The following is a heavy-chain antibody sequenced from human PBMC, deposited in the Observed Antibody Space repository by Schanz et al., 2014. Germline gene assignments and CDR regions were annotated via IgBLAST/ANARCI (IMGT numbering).Heavy chain of an antibody. CDR2: VCYDGRKK. D-gene: IGHD1-1*01. CDR3: XXXLSRQSLRDDNSSGVDE. Sequence: KLVESGGGVVQPGRSLRLSCAASGFTFSSYGMHWVRQVPGKGLEWVAVVCYDGRKKYYADSVKGRFTTSRDNSKTTXXXXXNSRRAEDTXXXXXXXXLSRQSLRDDNSSGVDEWGQGTMVTVS. J-gene: IGHJ6*02. V-gene: IGHV3-33*01. CDR1: GFTFSSYG.